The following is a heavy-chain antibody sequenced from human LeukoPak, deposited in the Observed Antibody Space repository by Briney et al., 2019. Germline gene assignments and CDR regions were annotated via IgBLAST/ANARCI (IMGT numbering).Heavy chain of an antibody. J-gene: IGHJ4*02. CDR2: IYYSGST. CDR1: DGSISSGDYY. D-gene: IGHD3-3*01. CDR3: ARDLLDYDFWSGFLDY. V-gene: IGHV4-30-4*01. Sequence: PSETLSLTCTVSDGSISSGDYYWSWIRQPPGKGLEWIGYIYYSGSTYYNPSLKSRVTISVDTSKNQFSLKLSSVTAADTAVYYCARDLLDYDFWSGFLDYWGQGTLVTVSS.